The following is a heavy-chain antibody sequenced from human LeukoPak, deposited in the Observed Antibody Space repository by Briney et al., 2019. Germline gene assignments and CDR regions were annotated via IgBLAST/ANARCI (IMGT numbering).Heavy chain of an antibody. CDR1: GFTFSSYS. Sequence: GSLRLSCAASGFTFSSYSMNWVRQAPGKGLEWIGYIYYSGSTNYNPSLKSRVTISVDTSKNQFSLKLSSVTAADTAVYYCARIGTYCGGDCYEAFDIWGQGTMVTVSS. J-gene: IGHJ3*02. D-gene: IGHD2-21*02. CDR2: IYYSGST. V-gene: IGHV4-59*08. CDR3: ARIGTYCGGDCYEAFDI.